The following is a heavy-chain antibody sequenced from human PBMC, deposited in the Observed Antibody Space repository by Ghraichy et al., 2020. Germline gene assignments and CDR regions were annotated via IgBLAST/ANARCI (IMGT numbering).Heavy chain of an antibody. J-gene: IGHJ5*02. V-gene: IGHV4-4*07. CDR3: ARDLERYSYGPSWFDP. CDR2: IYTSGST. Sequence: SETLSLTCTVSGGSISSYYWSWIRQPAGKGLEWIGRIYTSGSTNYNPSLKSRVTMSVDTSKNQFSLKLSSVTAADTAVYYCARDLERYSYGPSWFDPWGQGTLVTVSS. CDR1: GGSISSYY. D-gene: IGHD5-18*01.